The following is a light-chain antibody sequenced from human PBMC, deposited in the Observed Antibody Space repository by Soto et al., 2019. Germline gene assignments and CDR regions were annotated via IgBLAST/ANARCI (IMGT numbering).Light chain of an antibody. CDR1: QSVSNY. V-gene: IGKV3-11*01. Sequence: EIVLTQSPATLSLSPGGRATLSCRASQSVSNYLAWYQQKPGQAPRLLIYDASNRATGIPARFSGSGSVTDFTLTISSLEPEDFAVYYCQQRSNWPLLTFGGGTKVEIK. CDR2: DAS. CDR3: QQRSNWPLLT. J-gene: IGKJ4*01.